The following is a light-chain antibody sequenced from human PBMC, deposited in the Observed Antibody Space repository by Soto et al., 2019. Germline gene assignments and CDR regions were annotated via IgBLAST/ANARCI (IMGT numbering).Light chain of an antibody. V-gene: IGKV3-15*01. Sequence: EIVMTQSPATLSVSPGERTTLSCRASQSISSNLAWYQQKPGQAPRVLIHGAATRVTGIPARFSGSGSGTEFTLTIRSLQSEDSAVYFCQQYSSWPLTFGQGTRLEIK. CDR2: GAA. J-gene: IGKJ5*01. CDR3: QQYSSWPLT. CDR1: QSISSN.